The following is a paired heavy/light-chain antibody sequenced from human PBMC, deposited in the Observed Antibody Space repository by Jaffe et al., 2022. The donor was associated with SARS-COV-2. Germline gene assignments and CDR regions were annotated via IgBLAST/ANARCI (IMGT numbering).Heavy chain of an antibody. D-gene: IGHD4-4*01. CDR3: ARELQWGWLDP. CDR2: ISRDGSTI. J-gene: IGHJ5*02. V-gene: IGHV3-74*01. CDR1: GFAFSNYW. Sequence: EVQLVESGGGLVQPGGSLSLSCAASGFAFSNYWMYWVRQAPETGLVWVSRISRDGSTINYADSVKGRFTISRDNAKNTLYLQMNSLRAEDTAVYYCARELQWGWLDPWGQGTLVTVSS.
Light chain of an antibody. CDR1: QSVLHSDGKTY. CDR2: EVS. Sequence: DIVMTQTPLSLSVTPGQPASISCKSSQSVLHSDGKTYLFWYLQKPGQPPQLLIYEVSNRFSGVPERFSGSGSGTDFTLKISRVEAEDVGVYYCLQHLHLPITFGQGTRLEIE. V-gene: IGKV2D-29*01. CDR3: LQHLHLPIT. J-gene: IGKJ5*01.